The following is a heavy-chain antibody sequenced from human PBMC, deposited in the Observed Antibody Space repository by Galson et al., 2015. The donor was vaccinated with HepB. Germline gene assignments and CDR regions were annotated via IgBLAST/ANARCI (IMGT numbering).Heavy chain of an antibody. J-gene: IGHJ3*02. CDR1: GFTFSNYA. CDR2: ISFDGSNK. D-gene: IGHD3-3*02. Sequence: SLRLSCAASGFTFSNYAMHWVRQAPGKGLEWVAVISFDGSNKYYADSVKGRFTISRDNSKNTLYLQMNSLRAEDTAVCYCAREPYNIYGGAFDIWGRGTMVTVSS. CDR3: AREPYNIYGGAFDI. V-gene: IGHV3-30-3*01.